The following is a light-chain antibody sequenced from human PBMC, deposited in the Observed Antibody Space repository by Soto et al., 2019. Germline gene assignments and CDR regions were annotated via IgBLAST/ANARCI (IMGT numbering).Light chain of an antibody. CDR2: DAS. CDR1: QSVSSN. Sequence: ERVLTQSPATLSVSPGERATLSCRASQSVSSNLAWYQQKPGQAPRLLIYDASIRATGIPARFSGSGSGTEFTLTISSLQSEDFALYYCQQYNNWPPYTFGQGTKLEIK. CDR3: QQYNNWPPYT. J-gene: IGKJ2*01. V-gene: IGKV3-15*01.